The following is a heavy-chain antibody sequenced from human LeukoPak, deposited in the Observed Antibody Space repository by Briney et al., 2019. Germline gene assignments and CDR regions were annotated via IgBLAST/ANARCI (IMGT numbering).Heavy chain of an antibody. J-gene: IGHJ4*02. CDR3: ANSPRKYSSGWSDY. Sequence: SVKVSCKASGGTFSSYAISWVRQAPGQGLEWMGGIIPIFGTANYAQKFQSRVTITADESTSTAYMELSSLRSEDTAVYYCANSPRKYSSGWSDYWGQGTLVTVSS. CDR1: GGTFSSYA. CDR2: IIPIFGTA. D-gene: IGHD6-19*01. V-gene: IGHV1-69*01.